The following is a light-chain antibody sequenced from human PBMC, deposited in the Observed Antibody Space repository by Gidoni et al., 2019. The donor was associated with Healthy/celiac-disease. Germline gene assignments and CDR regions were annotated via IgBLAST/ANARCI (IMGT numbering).Light chain of an antibody. J-gene: IGKJ2*01. Sequence: SPLSAPGGEAVPITRAGRSVISSWLAWYQQKPGQAPKLLIYDASSLESGVPARFSGSGSGTEFTLTISSLQPDDFATYYCQQYNSYSPYTFGQGTKLEIK. CDR2: DAS. CDR3: QQYNSYSPYT. CDR1: SVISSW. V-gene: IGKV1-5*01.